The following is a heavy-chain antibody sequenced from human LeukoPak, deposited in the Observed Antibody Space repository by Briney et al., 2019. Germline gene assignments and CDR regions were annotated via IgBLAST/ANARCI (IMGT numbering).Heavy chain of an antibody. V-gene: IGHV3-21*01. Sequence: PGGSLRLSCAASGFTFSSYSMNWVRQAPGKGQEWVSSISGSSSYIYYADSVKGRFTISRDNAKNSLYLQMNSLRAEDTAVYYCARGTTVTTYPDYWGQGTLVTVSS. D-gene: IGHD4-17*01. CDR1: GFTFSSYS. CDR3: ARGTTVTTYPDY. CDR2: ISGSSSYI. J-gene: IGHJ4*02.